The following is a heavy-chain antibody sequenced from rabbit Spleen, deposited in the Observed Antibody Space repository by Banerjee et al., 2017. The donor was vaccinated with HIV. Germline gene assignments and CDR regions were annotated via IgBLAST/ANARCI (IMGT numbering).Heavy chain of an antibody. CDR3: ARDTSSSFSSYGMDL. J-gene: IGHJ6*01. Sequence: QEQLVESGGGLVQPGGSLKLSCKASGFDFSSYGVSWVRQAPGKGLEWIGYIDPVFGSTYYANWVNGRFTFSSHNAQNTLYLQLSSLTAADTATYFCARDTSSSFSSYGMDLWGPGTLVTVS. CDR1: GFDFSSYG. CDR2: IDPVFGST. V-gene: IGHV1S47*01. D-gene: IGHD1-1*01.